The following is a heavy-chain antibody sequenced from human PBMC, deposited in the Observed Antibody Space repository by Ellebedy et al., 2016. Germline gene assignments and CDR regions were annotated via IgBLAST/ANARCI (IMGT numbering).Heavy chain of an antibody. CDR1: GFTFSGYN. CDR2: ISSSTTI. Sequence: GESLKISCAASGFTFSGYNINWVRQAPGKRLEWISYISSSTTIYYADSVKGRFTISRDNAKNSLYLQMNSLRDEDTAVYYCARDAAYGDYTYWYFDLWGRGTLVTVSS. J-gene: IGHJ2*01. V-gene: IGHV3-69-1*01. D-gene: IGHD4-17*01. CDR3: ARDAAYGDYTYWYFDL.